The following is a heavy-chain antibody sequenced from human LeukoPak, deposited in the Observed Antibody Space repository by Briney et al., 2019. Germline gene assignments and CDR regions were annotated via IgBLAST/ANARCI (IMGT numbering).Heavy chain of an antibody. CDR3: ASRVSGEAIFGVPNIAEYYYYYMDV. J-gene: IGHJ6*03. CDR1: GYAFTAYN. V-gene: IGHV1-2*02. CDR2: VTPSSGGT. D-gene: IGHD3-3*01. Sequence: GASVKVSCKTSGYAFTAYNIHWLRQAPGQEFEWMGWVTPSSGGTSYAQQLQGRITMTRDTSISTAYMELNNLISDDTAVYYCASRVSGEAIFGVPNIAEYYYYYMDVWGKGTTVTVSS.